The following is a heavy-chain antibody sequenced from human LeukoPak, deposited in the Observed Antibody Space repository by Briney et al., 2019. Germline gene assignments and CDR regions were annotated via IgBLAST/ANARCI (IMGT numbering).Heavy chain of an antibody. CDR1: GGSFSGYY. V-gene: IGHV4-34*01. D-gene: IGHD3-3*01. CDR3: ARARAYYDFWSGWNSPTDY. J-gene: IGHJ4*02. Sequence: SETLSLTCAVYGGSFSGYYWSWIRQPPGKGLEWIGEINHSGSTNYNPSLKGRVTISVDTSKNQFSLKLSSVTAADTAVYYCARARAYYDFWSGWNSPTDYWGQGTLVTVSS. CDR2: INHSGST.